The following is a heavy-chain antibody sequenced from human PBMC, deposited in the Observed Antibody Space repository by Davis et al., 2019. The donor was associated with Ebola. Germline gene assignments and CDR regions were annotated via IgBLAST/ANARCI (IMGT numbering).Heavy chain of an antibody. CDR2: ISASTNTI. CDR1: GFSFSNFG. D-gene: IGHD3-16*01. V-gene: IGHV3-48*01. CDR3: ATGATYYYDY. Sequence: GESLKISCAASGFSFSNFGMNWVRQAPGKGLEWVSYISASTNTIYYADFVKGRFTISRDNSMRTVFLQMTNLRPEDTAVYYCATGATYYYDYWGQGTQVTVSS. J-gene: IGHJ4*02.